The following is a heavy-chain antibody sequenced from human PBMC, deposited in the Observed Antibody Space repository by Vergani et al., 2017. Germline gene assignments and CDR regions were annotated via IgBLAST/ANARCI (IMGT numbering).Heavy chain of an antibody. V-gene: IGHV3-53*04. CDR2: IYSGGST. CDR1: GFTVSSNY. CDR3: ARDRVDIVATTTYYYYYYGMDV. Sequence: EVQLVESGGGLVQPGGSLRLSCAASGFTVSSNYMSWVRQAPGKGLEWVSVIYSGGSTYYADSVKGRFTISRHNSKNTLYLQMNSLRAEDTAVYYGARDRVDIVATTTYYYYYYGMDVWGQGTTVTVSS. D-gene: IGHD5-12*01. J-gene: IGHJ6*02.